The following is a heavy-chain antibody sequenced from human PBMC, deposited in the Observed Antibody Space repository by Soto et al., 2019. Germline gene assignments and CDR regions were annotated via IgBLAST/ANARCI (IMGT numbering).Heavy chain of an antibody. Sequence: GGSLRLSCAASGFTFSSYGMHWVRQAPGKGLEWVAVISYDGSNKYYADSVKGRFTISRDNPKNTLYLQMNSLRAEDTAVYYCGKVSAYDSSVFYLPFFGSWGEGPLYTV. V-gene: IGHV3-30*18. CDR3: GKVSAYDSSVFYLPFFGS. J-gene: IGHJ4*02. CDR1: GFTFSSYG. D-gene: IGHD3-22*01. CDR2: ISYDGSNK.